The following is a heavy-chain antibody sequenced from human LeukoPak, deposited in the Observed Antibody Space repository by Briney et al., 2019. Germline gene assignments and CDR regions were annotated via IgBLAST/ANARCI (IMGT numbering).Heavy chain of an antibody. D-gene: IGHD3-3*01. V-gene: IGHV3-48*01. CDR2: ISSSSSTI. CDR3: ARVGFSPVWSGLPDAFGI. J-gene: IGHJ3*02. Sequence: GGSLRLSCAASGFTFSSYSMNWVRQAPGKGLEWVSYISSSSSTIYYADSVKGRFTISRDNAKNSLYLQMNSLRAEDTAVYYCARVGFSPVWSGLPDAFGIWGQGTKVTVSS. CDR1: GFTFSSYS.